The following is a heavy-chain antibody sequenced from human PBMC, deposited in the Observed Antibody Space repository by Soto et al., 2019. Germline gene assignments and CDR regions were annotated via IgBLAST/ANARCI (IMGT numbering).Heavy chain of an antibody. J-gene: IGHJ4*02. D-gene: IGHD3-10*02. V-gene: IGHV3-11*03. CDR2: SSNSGTFT. CDR1: GFSISDHY. Sequence: GGSLRLSCAASGFSISDHYMSWIRQAPGKGLEWVSYSSNSGTFTKYADSVKGRFSISRDNAKNSLYLEINSLRGEDTAIYYCARSGDNYNVLDYWGQGTPVTVSS. CDR3: ARSGDNYNVLDY.